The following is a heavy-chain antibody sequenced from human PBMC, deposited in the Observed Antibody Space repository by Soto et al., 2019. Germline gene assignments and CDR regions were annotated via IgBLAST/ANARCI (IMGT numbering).Heavy chain of an antibody. CDR3: ARATRRDGYNYVDY. D-gene: IGHD5-12*01. J-gene: IGHJ4*02. V-gene: IGHV3-21*01. CDR1: GFTFSSYS. CDR2: ISSSSSYI. Sequence: VQLVESGGGLVKPGGSLRLSCAASGFTFSSYSMNWVRQAPGKGLEWVSSISSSSSYIYYADSVKGRFTISRDNAKNSLYLQMNSLRAEDTAVYYCARATRRDGYNYVDYWGQGTLVTVSS.